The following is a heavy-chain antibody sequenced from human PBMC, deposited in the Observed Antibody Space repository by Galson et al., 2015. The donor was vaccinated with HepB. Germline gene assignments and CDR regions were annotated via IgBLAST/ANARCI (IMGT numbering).Heavy chain of an antibody. CDR3: TKMPTATDHDALHI. Sequence: SLRLSCASSGFPLSDAWLSWVRQAPGKGLEWVGRIKSKAVGETTHYAAPVKGRFTLSRHDSQNTVYLHMNRLKVEDTGVYYCTKMPTATDHDALHIWGQGTMVTVSS. V-gene: IGHV3-15*01. D-gene: IGHD1-1*01. J-gene: IGHJ3*02. CDR2: IKSKAVGETT. CDR1: GFPLSDAW.